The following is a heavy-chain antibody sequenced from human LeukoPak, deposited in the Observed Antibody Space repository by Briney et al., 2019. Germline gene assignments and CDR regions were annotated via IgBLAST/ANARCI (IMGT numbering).Heavy chain of an antibody. Sequence: SETLSLTCTVSGGSISSTSYYWGWIRQPPGKGLEWIGGIYYSGSTYYNPSLKSRVTISVDTSKNQFSLKLSSVTAADTAVYYCARRYDFWSGLAPYYYYYYMDVWGKGTTVTVSS. D-gene: IGHD3-3*01. CDR1: GGSISSTSYY. J-gene: IGHJ6*03. V-gene: IGHV4-39*07. CDR3: ARRYDFWSGLAPYYYYYYMDV. CDR2: IYYSGST.